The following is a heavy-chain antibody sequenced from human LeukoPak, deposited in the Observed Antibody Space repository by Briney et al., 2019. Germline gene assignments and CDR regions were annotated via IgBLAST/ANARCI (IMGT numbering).Heavy chain of an antibody. CDR3: ARGVYSYYYYGMDV. CDR2: INHSGST. V-gene: IGHV4-34*01. D-gene: IGHD4-11*01. CDR1: GGSFSGYY. J-gene: IGHJ6*02. Sequence: PSQTLSLTCAVYGGSFSGYYWSWIRQPPGNGLEWIGEINHSGSTNYNPSLKSRVTISVDTSKKQFSLKLSSVTAADTAVYYCARGVYSYYYYGMDVWGQGTTVTVSS.